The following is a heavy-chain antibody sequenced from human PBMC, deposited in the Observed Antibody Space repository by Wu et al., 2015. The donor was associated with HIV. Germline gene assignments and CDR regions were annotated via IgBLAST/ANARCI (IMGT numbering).Heavy chain of an antibody. J-gene: IGHJ6*02. CDR2: IIPIFGTA. Sequence: QVQLVQSGAEVKKPGASVKVSCKASGYTFTSYGISWVRQAPGQGLEWMGRIIPIFGTANYAQKFQGRVTITADESTSTAYMELSSLRSEDTAVYYCARDNARYCSGGSCLPLFPGMDVWGQGTTVTVSS. D-gene: IGHD2-15*01. V-gene: IGHV1-69*13. CDR1: GYTFTSYG. CDR3: ARDNARYCSGGSCLPLFPGMDV.